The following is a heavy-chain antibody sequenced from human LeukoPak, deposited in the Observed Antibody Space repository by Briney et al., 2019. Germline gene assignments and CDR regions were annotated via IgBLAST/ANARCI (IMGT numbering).Heavy chain of an antibody. CDR3: TTIDPTTVISYYYYYYMDV. J-gene: IGHJ6*03. CDR1: GFTFSSYS. Sequence: TGGSLRLSCAASGFTFSSYSMNWVRQAPGKGLEWVGRIKSKTDGGTTDYAAPVKGRFTISRDDSKNTLYLQMNSLKTEDTAVYYCTTIDPTTVISYYYYYYMDVWGKGTTVTVSS. CDR2: IKSKTDGGTT. V-gene: IGHV3-15*01. D-gene: IGHD4-11*01.